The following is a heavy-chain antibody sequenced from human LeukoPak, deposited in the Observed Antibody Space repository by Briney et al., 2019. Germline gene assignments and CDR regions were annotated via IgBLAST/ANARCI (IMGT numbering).Heavy chain of an antibody. D-gene: IGHD2-15*01. CDR3: ARTRYCSGGSCYRRSLWFDP. CDR1: GGSISSYY. J-gene: IGHJ5*02. Sequence: SETLSLTCTVSGGSISSYYWSWIRQPPGKGLEWIGEINHSGTTNYNPSLKSRVTISVDTSKNQFSLKLTSVTAADTAVYYCARTRYCSGGSCYRRSLWFDPWGQGTLVTVSS. CDR2: INHSGTT. V-gene: IGHV4-34*01.